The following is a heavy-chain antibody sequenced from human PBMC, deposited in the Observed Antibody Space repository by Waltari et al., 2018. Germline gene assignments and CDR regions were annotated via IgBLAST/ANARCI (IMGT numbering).Heavy chain of an antibody. Sequence: QLQLQESGPGLVKPSETLSLTCTVSGGSISSSSYYWGWIRQPPGTGLEWIGSIYYSGSTYYNPSLKSRVTISVDTSKNQFSLKLSSVTAADTAVYYCARNYYDYIWGSYRPTRFDYWGQGTLVTVSS. CDR3: ARNYYDYIWGSYRPTRFDY. CDR1: GGSISSSSYY. CDR2: IYYSGST. V-gene: IGHV4-39*07. J-gene: IGHJ4*02. D-gene: IGHD3-16*02.